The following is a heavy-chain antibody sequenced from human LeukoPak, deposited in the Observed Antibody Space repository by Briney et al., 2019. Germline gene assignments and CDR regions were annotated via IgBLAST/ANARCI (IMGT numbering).Heavy chain of an antibody. CDR3: ATTLDGDYLYYFDY. J-gene: IGHJ4*02. Sequence: GGSLRLSCAASGFTFSSYAMSWVRQAPGKGLEWVSAISGSGGSTYYADSVKGRFTISRDNSKNTLYLQMNSLRAEDTAVYYCATTLDGDYLYYFDYWGQGTLVTVSS. CDR2: ISGSGGST. V-gene: IGHV3-23*01. D-gene: IGHD4-17*01. CDR1: GFTFSSYA.